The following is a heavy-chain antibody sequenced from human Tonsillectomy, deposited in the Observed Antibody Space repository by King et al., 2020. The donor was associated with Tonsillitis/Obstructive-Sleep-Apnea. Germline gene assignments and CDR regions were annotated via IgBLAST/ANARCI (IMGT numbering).Heavy chain of an antibody. CDR3: ARHKVPTSRCTFYFDY. Sequence: QLQESGPGLEKPSETLSLICTVSGGSISSYYWSWIRQPPGKGLEWIGYIYYTGSTNYNPSLQSRVTISVDTAKNLFSLKLSSVTAADTAVYFCARHKVPTSRCTFYFDYWGQGTLVTVSS. CDR2: IYYTGST. V-gene: IGHV4-59*08. CDR1: GGSISSYY. J-gene: IGHJ4*02. D-gene: IGHD2-8*01.